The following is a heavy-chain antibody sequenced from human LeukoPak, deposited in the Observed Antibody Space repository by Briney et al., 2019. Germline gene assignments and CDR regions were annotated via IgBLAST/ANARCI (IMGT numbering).Heavy chain of an antibody. CDR3: APDVVAAVGSFDY. CDR1: GESIKSFY. J-gene: IGHJ4*02. D-gene: IGHD2-2*01. CDR2: IYTSGST. Sequence: SETLSITCTGSGESIKSFYWSWIRQPAGKGLEWIGRIYTSGSTNYSPSLKSRVTMSVDTSKNQFSLKLSSVTAADTAVYYCAPDVVAAVGSFDYWGQGTQVTVSS. V-gene: IGHV4-4*07.